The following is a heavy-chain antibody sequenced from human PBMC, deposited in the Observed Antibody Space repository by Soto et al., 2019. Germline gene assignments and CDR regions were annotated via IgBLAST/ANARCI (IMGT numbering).Heavy chain of an antibody. V-gene: IGHV3-13*01. CDR2: IGTAGDT. CDR1: GFTFSSYD. D-gene: IGHD2-21*02. CDR3: ARGSLTYDAFDI. J-gene: IGHJ3*02. Sequence: GGSLRLSCAASGFTFSSYDMHWVRQATGKGLEWVSAIGTAGDTYYPGSVKGRSTISRENAKNSLYLQMNSLRAGDTAVYYCARGSLTYDAFDIWGQGTMVTVSS.